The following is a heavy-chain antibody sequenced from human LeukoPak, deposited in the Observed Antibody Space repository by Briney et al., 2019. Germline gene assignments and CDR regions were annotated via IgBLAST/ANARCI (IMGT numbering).Heavy chain of an antibody. V-gene: IGHV3-53*01. Sequence: GGSLRLSCAASGFTFSSYAMSWVRQAPGKGLEWVSVIYSGGSTYYADSVKGRFTISRDNSKNTLYLQMNSLRAEDTAVYYCARYIVGVKGNAFDIWGQGTMVTVSS. CDR2: IYSGGST. J-gene: IGHJ3*02. CDR1: GFTFSSYA. CDR3: ARYIVGVKGNAFDI. D-gene: IGHD1-26*01.